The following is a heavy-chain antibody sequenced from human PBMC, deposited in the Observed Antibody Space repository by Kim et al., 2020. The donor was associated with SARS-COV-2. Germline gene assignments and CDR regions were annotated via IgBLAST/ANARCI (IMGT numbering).Heavy chain of an antibody. CDR3: AKGVVINDYYYGMDI. V-gene: IGHV3-23*01. D-gene: IGHD3-22*01. Sequence: ASVKGRFTISGDNSENTLVLQMNSLRSEDTALYYCAKGVVINDYYYGMDIWGQGTTVTVAS. J-gene: IGHJ6*02.